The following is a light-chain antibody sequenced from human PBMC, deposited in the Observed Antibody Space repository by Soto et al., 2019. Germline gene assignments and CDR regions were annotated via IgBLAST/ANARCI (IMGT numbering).Light chain of an antibody. J-gene: IGLJ2*01. CDR3: QSYDSSLSGVV. V-gene: IGLV1-40*01. CDR1: SSNIGAGYD. Sequence: QSVLTQPPSVYGAPGQRVTISCTGSSSNIGAGYDVHWYQQLPGTAPKLLIYGNSNRPSGVPDRFSGSKSGTSASLAITGIQAEDEADYYCQSYDSSLSGVVFGGGTKLTVL. CDR2: GNS.